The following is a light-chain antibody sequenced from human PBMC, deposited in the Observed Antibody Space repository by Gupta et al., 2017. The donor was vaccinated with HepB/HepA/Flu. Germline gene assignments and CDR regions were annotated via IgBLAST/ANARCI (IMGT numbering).Light chain of an antibody. CDR1: SSNIGSNS. J-gene: IGLJ2*01. CDR2: INN. Sequence: QSVLTQPPSASGTPGHTVTISCSGSSSNIGSNSVNWYQLLPGTAPKLLIYINNQRPSVVPDRFSGSKSGTSASLAISGLQSEDEADYYCAAWDDSLNGLVFGGGTKLTVL. CDR3: AAWDDSLNGLV. V-gene: IGLV1-44*01.